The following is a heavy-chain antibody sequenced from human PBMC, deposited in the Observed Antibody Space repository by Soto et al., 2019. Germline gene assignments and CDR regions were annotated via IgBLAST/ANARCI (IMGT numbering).Heavy chain of an antibody. CDR3: VKDPVSGGTGGAWFDY. D-gene: IGHD2-8*02. V-gene: IGHV3-23*01. Sequence: GGSLRLSCGVSGFTVTSNGVSWVRQAPGKGLEWVSAISPNGQGIWYADSVKGRFTISRDISRNTVFLQMDSLRAEDTAVYYCVKDPVSGGTGGAWFDYWGQGTLVTVSS. CDR1: GFTVTSNG. J-gene: IGHJ4*02. CDR2: ISPNGQGI.